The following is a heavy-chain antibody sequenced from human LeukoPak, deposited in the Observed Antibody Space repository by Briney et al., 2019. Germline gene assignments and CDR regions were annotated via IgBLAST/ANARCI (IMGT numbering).Heavy chain of an antibody. CDR2: ISAYNGNT. J-gene: IGHJ4*02. D-gene: IGHD6-13*01. Sequence: ASVKVSCKASGYTFTSYGISWVRQAPGQGLEWMGWISAYNGNTSYAQKFQGRVTMTRDTSTSTVYMELSSLRSEDTAVYYCARVGTTLAALDYWGQGTLVTVSS. V-gene: IGHV1-18*01. CDR3: ARVGTTLAALDY. CDR1: GYTFTSYG.